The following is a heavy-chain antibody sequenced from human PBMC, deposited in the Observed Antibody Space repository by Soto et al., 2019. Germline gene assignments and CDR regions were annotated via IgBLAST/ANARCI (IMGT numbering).Heavy chain of an antibody. CDR1: GGSFTNYA. D-gene: IGHD1-26*01. V-gene: IGHV1-69*01. CDR3: ARVVGATLGNHFFS. CDR2: VIPIFGTA. J-gene: IGHJ1*01. Sequence: VQLVQSGAEVKKPGSSVRVSCTASGGSFTNYAISWVRQAPGHGLEWMGGVIPIFGTATYAQKFQGRIAISADESTTTSYMELSSLASEDTAMYYCARVVGATLGNHFFSWGQGTPVNVSS.